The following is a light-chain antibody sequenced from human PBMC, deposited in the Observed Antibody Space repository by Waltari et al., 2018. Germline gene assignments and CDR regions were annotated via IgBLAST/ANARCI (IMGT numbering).Light chain of an antibody. CDR1: QTISSY. CDR2: AAS. J-gene: IGKJ1*01. Sequence: ASVGDRVTITCRASQTISSYLNWYQQKPGKAPKLLIYAASSLQSGVPSRFSGSGSGPDFTLTISSLQPEDFATYYCQQSYSSPWTFGQGTKVEV. V-gene: IGKV1-39*01. CDR3: QQSYSSPWT.